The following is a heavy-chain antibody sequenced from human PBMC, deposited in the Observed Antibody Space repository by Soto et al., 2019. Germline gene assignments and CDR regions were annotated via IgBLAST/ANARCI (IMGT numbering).Heavy chain of an antibody. V-gene: IGHV4-59*01. D-gene: IGHD2-15*01. J-gene: IGHJ5*02. CDR2: IYDDGSA. Sequence: SETLSLTCTVSGGSISSSYWSWIRQPPGKGLEWLAYIYDDGSANYNPSLKSRATISLDMSKNQFSLKLTSVTAADTAVYYCARDKYCSGGSCRKNWFEPWGQGSLVT. CDR3: ARDKYCSGGSCRKNWFEP. CDR1: GGSISSSY.